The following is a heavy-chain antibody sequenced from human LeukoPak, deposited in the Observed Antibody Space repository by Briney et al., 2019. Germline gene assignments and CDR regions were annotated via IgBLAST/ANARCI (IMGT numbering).Heavy chain of an antibody. CDR1: GFTFRSYW. Sequence: GGSLRLSCEVSGFTFRSYWMHWVRRAPGKGLVWVSRINTDGSSTTYADSVRGRFTISRDNAKNTLYLQMDSLRVEDTAVYYCAKGRYGLFDYWGQGTQVTVSS. CDR2: INTDGSST. V-gene: IGHV3-74*01. D-gene: IGHD4-17*01. CDR3: AKGRYGLFDY. J-gene: IGHJ4*02.